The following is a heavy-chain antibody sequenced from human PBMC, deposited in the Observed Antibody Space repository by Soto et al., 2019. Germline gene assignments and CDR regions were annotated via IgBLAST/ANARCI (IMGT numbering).Heavy chain of an antibody. CDR2: ISGSGSST. V-gene: IGHV3-23*01. D-gene: IGHD3-10*01. Sequence: GESLKISCAASGFSLSSYAMTWVRQAPGKGLEWVSSISGSGSSTYYADSVKGRFTISRDISKNTLFLQMNRLRAEDTAVYYCAKREDDGSGSPWFAFWGHGTLVTVSS. CDR3: AKREDDGSGSPWFAF. J-gene: IGHJ4*03. CDR1: GFSLSSYA.